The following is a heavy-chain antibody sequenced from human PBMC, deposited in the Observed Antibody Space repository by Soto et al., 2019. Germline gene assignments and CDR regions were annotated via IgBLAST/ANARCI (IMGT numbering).Heavy chain of an antibody. CDR3: ANEVDVAFSSLQYGMDV. CDR2: INPSGGST. V-gene: IGHV1-46*01. J-gene: IGHJ6*02. CDR1: GYTFTSYY. Sequence: ASVKVSCKASGYTFTSYYMHWVRQAPGQGLEWMGIINPSGGSTSYAQKFQGRVTMTRDTSTSTVYMELSSLRSEDTAVYVCANEVDVAFSSLQYGMDVWGQGTTVTVSS. D-gene: IGHD5-12*01.